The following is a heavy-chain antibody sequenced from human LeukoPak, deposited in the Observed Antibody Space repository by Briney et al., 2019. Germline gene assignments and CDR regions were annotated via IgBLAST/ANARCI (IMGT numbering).Heavy chain of an antibody. CDR1: GFTFSSYG. CDR3: AKNYYDGSGYYEFAYDAFDI. D-gene: IGHD3-22*01. V-gene: IGHV3-23*01. Sequence: GGSLRLSCAASGFTFSSYGMSWVRQAPGKGLEWVSAISGSGGSTYYADSVKGRFTISRDNSKNTLYLQMNSLRAEDTAVYYCAKNYYDGSGYYEFAYDAFDIWGQGTMVTVSS. CDR2: ISGSGGST. J-gene: IGHJ3*02.